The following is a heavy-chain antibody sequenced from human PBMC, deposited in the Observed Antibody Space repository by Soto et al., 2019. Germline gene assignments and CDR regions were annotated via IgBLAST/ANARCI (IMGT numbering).Heavy chain of an antibody. D-gene: IGHD3-3*01. CDR3: AREVTVFGVIIPTPMDV. CDR1: GFTFSGYE. V-gene: IGHV3-48*03. J-gene: IGHJ6*02. Sequence: PGGSLRLSCAASGFTFSGYEMNWVRQAPGKGPEWISYISGSGTTMYYADSVKGRFTISRDNAKKSLYLQMNSLRAEDTAVYYCAREVTVFGVIIPTPMDVWGQGTTVTVSS. CDR2: ISGSGTTM.